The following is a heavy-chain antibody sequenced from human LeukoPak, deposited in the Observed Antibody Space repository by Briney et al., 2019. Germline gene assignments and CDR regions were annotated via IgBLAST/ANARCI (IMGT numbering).Heavy chain of an antibody. CDR2: IYDSGST. CDR1: GGSISSSSHY. CDR3: ARHAWGSSWYYWFDP. J-gene: IGHJ5*02. V-gene: IGHV4-39*01. D-gene: IGHD6-13*01. Sequence: SETLSLTCTVSGGSISSSSHYWGWIRQPPGQGLKWIGSIYDSGSTYYNPSLKSRVTISVDTSKNQFSLKLTSLTAADTAVYYCARHAWGSSWYYWFDPWGQGTLVTVSS.